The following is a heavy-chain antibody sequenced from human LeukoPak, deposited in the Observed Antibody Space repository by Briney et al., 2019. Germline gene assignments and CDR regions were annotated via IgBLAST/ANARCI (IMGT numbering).Heavy chain of an antibody. D-gene: IGHD6-13*01. CDR1: GGSFSGYY. Sequence: SETLSLTCAVYGGSFSGYYWSWIRQPPGKGLEWIGEINHSGSTNYNPSLKSRVTISVDTSKNQFSLKLSSVTAADTAVYYCAVLAAAGRGYWGQGALVTVSS. CDR2: INHSGST. J-gene: IGHJ4*02. V-gene: IGHV4-34*01. CDR3: AVLAAAGRGY.